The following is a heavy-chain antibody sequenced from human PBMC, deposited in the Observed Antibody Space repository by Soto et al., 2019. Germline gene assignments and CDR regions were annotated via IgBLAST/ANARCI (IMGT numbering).Heavy chain of an antibody. J-gene: IGHJ4*02. D-gene: IGHD6-13*01. Sequence: EVQLVESGGGLVQPGGSLRLSCAASGFTFSSYDMHWVRQVAGKGLEWVSAIGVAGDTYYPDSVKGRFTISRENAKNSLYLQMNSLRAEDTAVYYWGSGGWGSSWYEGGSRIDYWGQGTLVTVSS. V-gene: IGHV3-13*01. CDR3: GSGGWGSSWYEGGSRIDY. CDR1: GFTFSSYD. CDR2: IGVAGDT.